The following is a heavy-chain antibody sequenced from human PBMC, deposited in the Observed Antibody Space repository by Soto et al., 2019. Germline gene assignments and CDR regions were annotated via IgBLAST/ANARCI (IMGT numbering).Heavy chain of an antibody. CDR1: GDSISRSSDSISNYY. CDR2: ISQSGNT. CDR3: ARAPKVSGSSQTRPDF. V-gene: IGHV4-34*01. J-gene: IGHJ4*02. D-gene: IGHD6-6*01. Sequence: SETLSLTCTVSGDSISRSSDSISNYYWSWIRQPPGMGLEWIGEISQSGNTNYSPSLKSRVSISIDTSKKQFSLNLASVSAADTAVYYCARAPKVSGSSQTRPDFWGQGTLVTVSS.